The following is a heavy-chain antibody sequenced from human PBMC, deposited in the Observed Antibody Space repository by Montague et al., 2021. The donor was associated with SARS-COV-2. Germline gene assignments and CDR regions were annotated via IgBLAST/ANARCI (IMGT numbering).Heavy chain of an antibody. J-gene: IGHJ4*02. D-gene: IGHD2-21*02. CDR1: GASISRSDYY. CDR2: IHYIENT. CDR3: ARLLPDGTVVATDIPFDS. Sequence: SETLSLTCNVSGASISRSDYYWAWIRQPPGKGLELIGSIHYIENTYYNPSLESRVTISVDTSENQFSLKLRSVIAADTAVHYCARLLPDGTVVATDIPFDSWGQGTLVTVSS. V-gene: IGHV4-39*01.